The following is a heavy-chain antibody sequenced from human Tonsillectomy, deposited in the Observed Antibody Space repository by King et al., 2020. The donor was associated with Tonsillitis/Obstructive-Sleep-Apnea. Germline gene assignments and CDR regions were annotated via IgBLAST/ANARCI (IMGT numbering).Heavy chain of an antibody. Sequence: QLQLQESGPGLVKPSETLSLTCTVSGGSISSYYWSWIRPPPGKGLEWIGYIYYSGSTHYNPSLKSRVTISVDTSKNQFSLKLSSVTAADTAVYYCAGDTRDPLTGDNAFDIWGQGTMVTVSS. CDR2: IYYSGST. J-gene: IGHJ3*02. D-gene: IGHD7-27*01. V-gene: IGHV4-59*01. CDR3: AGDTRDPLTGDNAFDI. CDR1: GGSISSYY.